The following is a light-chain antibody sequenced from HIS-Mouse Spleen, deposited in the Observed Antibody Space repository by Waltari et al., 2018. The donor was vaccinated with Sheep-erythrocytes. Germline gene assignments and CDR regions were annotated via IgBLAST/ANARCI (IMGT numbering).Light chain of an antibody. V-gene: IGKV1-17*03. CDR2: AAS. CDR1: QGLSNY. J-gene: IGKJ1*01. Sequence: DIQMTQSPSAMSASVGDRVTITCRASQGLSNYLAWFQQKPGKVPTRLIYAASSLQIGVPSRFSGSGSGTEFTLTISSLQPEDFATYYCLQHNSYPWTFGQGTKVEIK. CDR3: LQHNSYPWT.